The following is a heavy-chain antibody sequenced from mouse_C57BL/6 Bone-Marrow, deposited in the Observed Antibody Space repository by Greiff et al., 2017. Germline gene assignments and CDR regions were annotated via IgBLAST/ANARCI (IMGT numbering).Heavy chain of an antibody. J-gene: IGHJ1*03. D-gene: IGHD1-1*01. CDR1: GYTFTDYE. CDR2: IDPETGGT. Sequence: QVQLQQSGAELGRPGASVTLSCKASGYTFTDYEMHWVKQTPVHGLEWIGAIDPETGGTAYNQKFKGKAILTADKSSSTAYMERRSLTSEDSAVYYVSIPYYYGSSCVRWYFDVWGTGTMVTVSS. V-gene: IGHV1-15*01. CDR3: SIPYYYGSSCVRWYFDV.